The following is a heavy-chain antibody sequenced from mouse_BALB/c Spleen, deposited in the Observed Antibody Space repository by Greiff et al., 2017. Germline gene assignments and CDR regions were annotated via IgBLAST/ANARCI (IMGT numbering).Heavy chain of an antibody. V-gene: IGHV5-6-4*01. Sequence: EVKVEESGGGLVKPGGSLKLSCAASGFTFSSYTMSWVRQTPEKRLEWVATISSGGSYTYYPDSVKGRFTISRDNAKNTLYLQMSSLKSEDTAMYYCTRDGGGNYGYFDVWGAGTTVTVSS. D-gene: IGHD2-1*01. CDR1: GFTFSSYT. CDR2: ISSGGSYT. J-gene: IGHJ1*01. CDR3: TRDGGGNYGYFDV.